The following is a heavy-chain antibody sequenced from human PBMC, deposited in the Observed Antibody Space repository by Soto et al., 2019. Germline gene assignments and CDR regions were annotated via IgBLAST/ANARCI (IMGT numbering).Heavy chain of an antibody. CDR3: ARDLWGYCGTDCYPLDV. CDR1: GGSISRYY. Sequence: SETLSLTCTVSGGSISRYYWSWIRQPPGKGLEWIGYMYNTGSTIYNPSLKSRVTISVDTSKNQFSLKLNSVTAADTAVYYCARDLWGYCGTDCYPLDVWGQGTTVTVSS. D-gene: IGHD2-21*02. J-gene: IGHJ6*02. CDR2: MYNTGST. V-gene: IGHV4-59*01.